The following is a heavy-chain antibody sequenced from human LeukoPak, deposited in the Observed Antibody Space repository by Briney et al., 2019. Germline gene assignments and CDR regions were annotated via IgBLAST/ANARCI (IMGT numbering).Heavy chain of an antibody. D-gene: IGHD1-1*01. CDR3: QLSDLSPAY. CDR2: ISESGDWS. V-gene: IGHV3-23*01. Sequence: GGSLRPSCAASGFIFRRYGMSWVRRGPGKGLEWVSGISESGDWSSYADSVKGRFTISRDNSKTTLYLQMSSLRAEDTAVYYCQLSDLSPAYWGQGTLVTVSS. CDR1: GFIFRRYG. J-gene: IGHJ4*02.